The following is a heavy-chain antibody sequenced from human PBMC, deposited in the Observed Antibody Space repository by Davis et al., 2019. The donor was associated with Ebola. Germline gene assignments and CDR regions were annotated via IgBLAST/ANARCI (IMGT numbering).Heavy chain of an antibody. CDR1: GGSISSYY. J-gene: IGHJ4*02. Sequence: MPSETLSLTCTAPGGSISSYYWSWIRQPPGKGLEWIGSIYYSGSTYYNPSLKSRVTISVDTSKNPFSLKLSSVTAADTAVYYCARHVTPGDHFDYWGQGTLVTVSS. CDR2: IYYSGST. D-gene: IGHD4-17*01. V-gene: IGHV4-59*05. CDR3: ARHVTPGDHFDY.